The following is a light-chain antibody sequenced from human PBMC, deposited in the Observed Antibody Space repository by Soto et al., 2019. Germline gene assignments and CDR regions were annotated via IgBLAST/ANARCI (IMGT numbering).Light chain of an antibody. CDR2: ENT. J-gene: IGLJ1*01. CDR1: SSNIGKSF. CDR3: GTWDGSLRNVV. V-gene: IGLV1-51*02. Sequence: SVLTQPPSVSAAPGQKVTISCSGSSSNIGKSFVSWYQQLPGTAPKLLIYENTKRPSGIPDRFSGSKSGTSATLGISGLQTGDEADYYCGTWDGSLRNVVFATGTKLTVL.